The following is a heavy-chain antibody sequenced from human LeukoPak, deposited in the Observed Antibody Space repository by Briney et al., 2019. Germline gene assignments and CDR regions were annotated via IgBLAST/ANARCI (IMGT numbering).Heavy chain of an antibody. V-gene: IGHV3-73*01. CDR2: IRSKANSYAT. J-gene: IGHJ4*02. CDR3: TFHGIMITFGGVIVRGPYYFDY. CDR1: GFTFSGSA. Sequence: GGSLRLSCAASGFTFSGSAMHWVRQASGKGLEWVGRIRSKANSYATAYAASVKGRFTISRDDSKNTAFLQMNSLKTEDTAVYYCTFHGIMITFGGVIVRGPYYFDYWGQGTLVTVSS. D-gene: IGHD3-16*02.